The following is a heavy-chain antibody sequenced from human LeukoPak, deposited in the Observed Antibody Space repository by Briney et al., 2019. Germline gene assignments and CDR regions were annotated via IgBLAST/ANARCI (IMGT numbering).Heavy chain of an antibody. CDR3: ARGGDTAMPKVWFDP. CDR2: ISSSSSYI. J-gene: IGHJ5*02. CDR1: GFTFSSYS. V-gene: IGHV3-21*01. D-gene: IGHD5-18*01. Sequence: PGGSLTLSCAASGFTFSSYSMNWVRQAPGKGLGWVSSISSSSSYIYYANSVKGRFTISRDNAKNSLYLQMNSLRADDTAVYYCARGGDTAMPKVWFDPWGEGTLVTVSS.